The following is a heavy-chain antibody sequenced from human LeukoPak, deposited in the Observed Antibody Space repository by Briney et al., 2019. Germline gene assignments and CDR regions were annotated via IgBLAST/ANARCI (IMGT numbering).Heavy chain of an antibody. D-gene: IGHD3-22*01. CDR1: GFSFSSYG. V-gene: IGHV3-30*18. CDR2: IGYDGSNK. Sequence: GGSLRLSCAASGFSFSSYGMHWVRQAPGKGLEWVAVIGYDGSNKYYADSVRGRFTISRDNSKNTLYLQMNSLRTEDTAVYFCAKEIYYDSSAFFDYWGQGTLVTVSS. J-gene: IGHJ4*02. CDR3: AKEIYYDSSAFFDY.